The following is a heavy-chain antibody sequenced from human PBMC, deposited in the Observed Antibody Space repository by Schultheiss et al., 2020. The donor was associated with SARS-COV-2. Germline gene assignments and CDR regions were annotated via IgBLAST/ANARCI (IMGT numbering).Heavy chain of an antibody. CDR3: AKGARYCSSTSCYPDY. D-gene: IGHD2-2*01. Sequence: GESLKISCAASGFTFSTHAMSWVRQAPGKGLEWVSTISGSGGRTQYADSVKGRFTISRDNSKNTLYLQMNSLRAEDTAVYYCAKGARYCSSTSCYPDYWGQGTLVTVSS. J-gene: IGHJ4*02. V-gene: IGHV3-23*01. CDR1: GFTFSTHA. CDR2: ISGSGGRT.